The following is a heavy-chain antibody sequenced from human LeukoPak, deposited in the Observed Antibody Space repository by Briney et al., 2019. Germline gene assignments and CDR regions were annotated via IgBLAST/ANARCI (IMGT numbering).Heavy chain of an antibody. Sequence: SETLSLTCTVSGGSISSYYRSWIRQPPGKGLEWIGYIYYSGSTNYNPSLKSRVTISVDTSKNQFSLKLSSVTAADTAVYYCARLDHYDSSGYFYGMDVSGQGTTVTVSS. CDR3: ARLDHYDSSGYFYGMDV. D-gene: IGHD3-22*01. J-gene: IGHJ6*02. V-gene: IGHV4-59*08. CDR1: GGSISSYY. CDR2: IYYSGST.